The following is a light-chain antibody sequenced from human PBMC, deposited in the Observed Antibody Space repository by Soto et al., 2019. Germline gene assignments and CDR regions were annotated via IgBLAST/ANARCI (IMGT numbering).Light chain of an antibody. Sequence: QSVLTQPPSVSGAPGQRVTISCTGSSSNIGAGYDVHWYQQLPGTAPKLLIYGNSNRPSGVPDRFSGSKSGTSASLAITGLQVEDEADYYCQSYDSSLRGVFGGGTKLTVL. CDR2: GNS. J-gene: IGLJ3*02. V-gene: IGLV1-40*01. CDR3: QSYDSSLRGV. CDR1: SSNIGAGYD.